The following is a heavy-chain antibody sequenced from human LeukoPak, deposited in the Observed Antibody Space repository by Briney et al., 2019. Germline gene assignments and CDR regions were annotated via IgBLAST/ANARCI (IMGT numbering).Heavy chain of an antibody. Sequence: ASVKVSCKASGGTFSSYTISWVREAPGQGLEWMGRIIPILGIANYAQKFRGRVTITADKSTSTAYMELSSLRSEDTAVYYCARDPPMWNSSSSVDYWGQGTLVTVSS. CDR1: GGTFSSYT. D-gene: IGHD6-6*01. CDR2: IIPILGIA. CDR3: ARDPPMWNSSSSVDY. V-gene: IGHV1-69*04. J-gene: IGHJ4*02.